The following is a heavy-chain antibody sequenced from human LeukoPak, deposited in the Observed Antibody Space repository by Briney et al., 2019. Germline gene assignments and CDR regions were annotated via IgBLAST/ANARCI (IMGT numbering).Heavy chain of an antibody. V-gene: IGHV1-69*01. Sequence: SVKVFCKASGGTFSSYAISWVRQAPGQGLEWMGGIIPIFGTANYAQKFQGRVTITADESTSTAYMELSSLRSEDTAVYYCARVLIRYCSSTSCFFDYWGQGTLVTVSS. J-gene: IGHJ4*02. CDR3: ARVLIRYCSSTSCFFDY. D-gene: IGHD2-2*01. CDR2: IIPIFGTA. CDR1: GGTFSSYA.